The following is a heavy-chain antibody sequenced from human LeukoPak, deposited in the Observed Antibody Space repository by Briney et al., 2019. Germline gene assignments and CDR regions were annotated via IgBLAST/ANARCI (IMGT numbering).Heavy chain of an antibody. CDR2: IYTSVST. CDR1: GGSISSYY. J-gene: IGHJ4*02. CDR3: ASTQYYYGSGRFNY. D-gene: IGHD3-10*01. Sequence: PSETLSLTCTVSGGSISSYYWSWIRQPPGKGLEWIGYIYTSVSTNYNPSLKSRVTISVDTSRNQFSLKLSSVTAADTAVYYCASTQYYYGSGRFNYWGQGTLVTVSS. V-gene: IGHV4-4*09.